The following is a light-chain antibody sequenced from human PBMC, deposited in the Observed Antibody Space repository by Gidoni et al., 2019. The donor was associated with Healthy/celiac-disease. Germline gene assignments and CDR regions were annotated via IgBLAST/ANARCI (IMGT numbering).Light chain of an antibody. CDR1: SSDVGGYNY. V-gene: IGLV2-14*01. CDR3: SSYTSSSTLV. CDR2: EVS. Sequence: QSALTQPASVSGSPGQSITISCTGTSSDVGGYNYVSWYQQHPGKAPKLMIYEVSNRPSGVSNRFSGSKSGNTASLTISVLQAEDEADYYCSSYTSSSTLVFGGGTKLXVX. J-gene: IGLJ2*01.